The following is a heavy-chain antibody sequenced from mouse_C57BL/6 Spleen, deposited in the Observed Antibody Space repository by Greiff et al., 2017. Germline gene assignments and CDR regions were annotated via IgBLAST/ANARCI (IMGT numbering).Heavy chain of an antibody. D-gene: IGHD2-1*01. J-gene: IGHJ3*01. CDR1: GYSITSGYY. Sequence: EVKLQESGPGLVKPSQSLSLTCSVTGYSITSGYYWNWIRQFPGNKLEWMGYISYDGSNNYNPSLKNRISITRDTSKNQFFLKLNSVTTEDTATYYCARAYLYYGNYGWFAYWGQGTLVTVSA. CDR2: ISYDGSN. V-gene: IGHV3-6*01. CDR3: ARAYLYYGNYGWFAY.